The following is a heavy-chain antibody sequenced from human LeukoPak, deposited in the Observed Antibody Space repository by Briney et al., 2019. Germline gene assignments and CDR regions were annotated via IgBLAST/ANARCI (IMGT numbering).Heavy chain of an antibody. V-gene: IGHV4-39*01. CDR1: GGSISSSSYY. J-gene: IGHJ4*02. Sequence: SETLSLTCTVSGGSISSSSYYWGWIRQPPGKGLEWIGSIYYSGSTYYNPSLKSRVTISVDTSKNQFSLKLSSVTAADTAVYYCARHLYYDILTGYNGWGPFDYWGQGTLVTVSS. CDR3: ARHLYYDILTGYNGWGPFDY. D-gene: IGHD3-9*01. CDR2: IYYSGST.